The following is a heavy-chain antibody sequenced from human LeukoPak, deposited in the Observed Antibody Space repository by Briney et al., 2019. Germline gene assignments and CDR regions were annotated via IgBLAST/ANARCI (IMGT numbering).Heavy chain of an antibody. V-gene: IGHV4-34*01. CDR3: ARSPNWDFDL. CDR1: GGSFSAYY. CDR2: INHSGRN. J-gene: IGHJ2*01. Sequence: SETLSLTCAVYGGSFSAYYWTWIRQPPGKGLEWIGEINHSGRNNYNPSLKSRVTISVDTSKNQVSLKLSSVTAADTAVYYCARSPNWDFDLWGRGNLVTVSS.